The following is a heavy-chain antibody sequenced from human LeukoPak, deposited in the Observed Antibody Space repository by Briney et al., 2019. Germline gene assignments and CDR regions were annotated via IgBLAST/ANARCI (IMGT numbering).Heavy chain of an antibody. Sequence: ASVKVSCKASGYTFTGYYLHWVRQAPGQGLEWMGWINPNSGVTHYAQKFQGRVTMTRDTSISTAYMELSSLRSDDTAVYYCARDSRRVAARPYYYYMDVWGKGTTVTVSS. D-gene: IGHD6-6*01. V-gene: IGHV1-2*02. CDR2: INPNSGVT. J-gene: IGHJ6*03. CDR3: ARDSRRVAARPYYYYMDV. CDR1: GYTFTGYY.